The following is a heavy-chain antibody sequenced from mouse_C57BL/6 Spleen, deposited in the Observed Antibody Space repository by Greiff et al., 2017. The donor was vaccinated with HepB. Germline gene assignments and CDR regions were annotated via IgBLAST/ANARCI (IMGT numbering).Heavy chain of an antibody. CDR1: GYTFTSYW. V-gene: IGHV1-69*01. J-gene: IGHJ4*01. CDR3: ARRVYYGSPRDY. Sequence: VQLQQSGAELVMPGASVKLSCKASGYTFTSYWMHWVKQRPGQGLEWIGEIDPSDSYTNYNQKFKGKSTLTVDKSSSTAYMQLSSLTSEDSAVYYCARRVYYGSPRDYWGQGTSVTVSS. D-gene: IGHD1-1*01. CDR2: IDPSDSYT.